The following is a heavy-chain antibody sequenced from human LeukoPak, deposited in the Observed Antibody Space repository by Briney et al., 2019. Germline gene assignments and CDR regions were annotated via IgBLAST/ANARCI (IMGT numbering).Heavy chain of an antibody. D-gene: IGHD4-23*01. CDR2: IQYDGSNQ. CDR3: ARGGVSVGGNFDY. V-gene: IGHV3-30*02. Sequence: GGSLRLSCAASRFTFSTYGMHWVRQAPGKGLEWVAYIQYDGSNQQYADSVKGRFSISRDSSKNILYLQMNSLRAEDTAVYYCARGGVSVGGNFDYWGQGTLVTVSS. CDR1: RFTFSTYG. J-gene: IGHJ4*02.